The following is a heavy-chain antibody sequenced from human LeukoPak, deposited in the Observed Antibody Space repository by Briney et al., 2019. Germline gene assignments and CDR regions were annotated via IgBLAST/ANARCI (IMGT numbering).Heavy chain of an antibody. J-gene: IGHJ5*02. CDR1: GGSISNYH. V-gene: IGHV4-59*08. D-gene: IGHD1-14*01. Sequence: SETLSLTCTVSGGSISNYHWGWIRQPPGKGLEWIGYILHNWGTNYNPSLKSRVTISLDPSKNQFSLQLSSVTAADPAVYYWARQESGTWFDPWGQGTLVTVSS. CDR2: ILHNWGT. CDR3: ARQESGTWFDP.